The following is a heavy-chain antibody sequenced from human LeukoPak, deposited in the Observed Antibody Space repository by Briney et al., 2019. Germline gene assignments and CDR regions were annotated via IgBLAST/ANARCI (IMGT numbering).Heavy chain of an antibody. CDR3: ARVLFGYAEDRIDP. CDR1: GYSISSGYY. CDR2: IYHSGST. D-gene: IGHD3-10*02. V-gene: IGHV4-38-2*02. J-gene: IGHJ5*02. Sequence: SETLSLTCTGSGYSISSGYYWGWIRQPPGKGLEWIGSIYHSGSTYYNPSLKSRVTISVDTSKNQFSLKLSSVTAADTAVYYCARVLFGYAEDRIDPWGQGTLVTVSS.